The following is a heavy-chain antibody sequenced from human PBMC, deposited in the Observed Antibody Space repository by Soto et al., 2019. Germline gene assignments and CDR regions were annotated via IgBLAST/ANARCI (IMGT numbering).Heavy chain of an antibody. CDR3: ARLQPDIPNYYDSSGYYGYYFDY. CDR1: GGSISSSSYY. V-gene: IGHV4-39*01. J-gene: IGHJ4*02. CDR2: IYYSGST. D-gene: IGHD3-22*01. Sequence: SETLSLTCTVSGGSISSSSYYWGWIRQPPGKGLEWIGSIYYSGSTYYNPSLKSRVTISVDTSKNQFSLKLSSVTAADTAVYYCARLQPDIPNYYDSSGYYGYYFDYWGQGTLVTVSS.